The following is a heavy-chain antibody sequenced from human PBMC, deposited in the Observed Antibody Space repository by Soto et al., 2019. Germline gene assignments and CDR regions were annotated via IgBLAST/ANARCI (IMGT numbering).Heavy chain of an antibody. Sequence: QVQLVESGGGVVQPGRSLRLSCAASGFTFSSYGMHWVRQAPGKGLEWVAVISYDGSNKYYADSVKGRFTISRDNSKNTLYLQMNSLRAEDTAVYYCAKRASSGWLFDYWGQGTLVTVSS. D-gene: IGHD6-19*01. CDR1: GFTFSSYG. J-gene: IGHJ4*02. CDR2: ISYDGSNK. CDR3: AKRASSGWLFDY. V-gene: IGHV3-30*18.